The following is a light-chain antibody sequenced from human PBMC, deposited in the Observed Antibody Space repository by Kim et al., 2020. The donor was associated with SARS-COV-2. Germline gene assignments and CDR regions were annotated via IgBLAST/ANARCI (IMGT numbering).Light chain of an antibody. Sequence: DIQMTQSPSSLSASVGDRVTITCRADQGISRYLGWYQQKPGKPPKLLIYAASTLHSGVPSRFSGSESGTHFTLTISSLQPEDFATYYCKSYNGAPWTFDQGTKVDIK. V-gene: IGKV1-27*01. CDR2: AAS. CDR3: KSYNGAPWT. J-gene: IGKJ1*01. CDR1: QGISRY.